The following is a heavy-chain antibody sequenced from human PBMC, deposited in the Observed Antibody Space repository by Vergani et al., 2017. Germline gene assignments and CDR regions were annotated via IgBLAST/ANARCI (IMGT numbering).Heavy chain of an antibody. D-gene: IGHD3-9*01. V-gene: IGHV1-46*03. CDR2: INPSGGHT. CDR1: GYTFSNYY. Sequence: QVQVVQSGAEVKKSGASVKVSCKTSGYTFSNYYMHWVRQAPGQGLEWMGIINPSGGHTNYAQKFQGRVTMTRDTSTSTVYMELSSLGSDDTAIYYCARGEYGILTGYRYWGQGALVTVSA. CDR3: ARGEYGILTGYRY. J-gene: IGHJ4*02.